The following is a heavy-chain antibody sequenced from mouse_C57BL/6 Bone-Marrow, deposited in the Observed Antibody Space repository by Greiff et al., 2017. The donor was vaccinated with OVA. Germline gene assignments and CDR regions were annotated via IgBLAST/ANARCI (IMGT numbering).Heavy chain of an antibody. D-gene: IGHD2-3*01. J-gene: IGHJ3*01. V-gene: IGHV5-17*01. CDR2: ISRGSSTI. Sequence: EVMLVESGGGLVKPGGSLKLSCAASGFTFSDYGMHWVRQAPETGLEWVAYISRGSSTIYYAETVKGRFTITRDNANNTLYLRTTSLRSEDTAMYDCARGGNEGYYSFAYWGQGTLVTVSA. CDR1: GFTFSDYG. CDR3: ARGGNEGYYSFAY.